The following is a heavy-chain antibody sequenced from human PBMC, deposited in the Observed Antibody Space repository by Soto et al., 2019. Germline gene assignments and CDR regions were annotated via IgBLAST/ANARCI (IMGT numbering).Heavy chain of an antibody. Sequence: GGSLRLSCAASGFTVSSNYMSWVRQAPGKGLEWVSVIYSGGTTNYADSVKGRFTISRDNSKNTLYLQMNSLRVEDTAVYYCARFSTYYGIDVWGQGTTVTVSS. CDR3: ARFSTYYGIDV. J-gene: IGHJ6*02. CDR1: GFTVSSNY. V-gene: IGHV3-53*01. CDR2: IYSGGTT.